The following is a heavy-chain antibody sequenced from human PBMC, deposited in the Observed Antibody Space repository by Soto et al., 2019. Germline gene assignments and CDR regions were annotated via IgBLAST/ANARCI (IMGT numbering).Heavy chain of an antibody. V-gene: IGHV4-59*01. CDR2: IYYSGST. Sequence: PGGSLSLSCAASGFTFINFAMSWVRQPPGKGLEWIGYIYYSGSTNYNPSLKSRVTISVDTSKNQFSLKLSSVTAADTAVYYCATSTIYDFWSYGMDAWGQGTTVTVSS. J-gene: IGHJ6*02. CDR1: GFTFINFA. D-gene: IGHD3-3*01. CDR3: ATSTIYDFWSYGMDA.